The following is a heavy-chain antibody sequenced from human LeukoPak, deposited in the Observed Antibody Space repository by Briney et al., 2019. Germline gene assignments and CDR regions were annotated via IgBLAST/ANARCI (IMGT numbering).Heavy chain of an antibody. D-gene: IGHD3-22*01. CDR1: GITFDDFG. J-gene: IGHJ4*02. Sequence: GGSLRLSCAASGITFDDFGMSWVRQAPGKGLEWVSGINWNGGSTDYADSVKGRFTVSRDNAKNSLYLQMNSLRAEDTALYYCARGGDSSGSYFDYWGQGTLVTVSS. V-gene: IGHV3-20*04. CDR3: ARGGDSSGSYFDY. CDR2: INWNGGST.